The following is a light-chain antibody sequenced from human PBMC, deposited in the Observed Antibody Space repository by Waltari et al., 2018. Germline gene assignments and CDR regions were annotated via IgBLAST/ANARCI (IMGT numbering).Light chain of an antibody. V-gene: IGLV1-44*01. CDR2: RNN. CDR1: RSNIGTNT. CDR3: ASWDDSLNGPV. J-gene: IGLJ3*02. Sequence: QSVLTQPPSASGTPGQRVTISCSGSRSNIGTNTVNWYQQLPGAAPKVLIYRNNHRPSWFPDRFSGSKSVTSASLAISGLQSEDEAAYFCASWDDSLNGPVFGGGTTLTVL.